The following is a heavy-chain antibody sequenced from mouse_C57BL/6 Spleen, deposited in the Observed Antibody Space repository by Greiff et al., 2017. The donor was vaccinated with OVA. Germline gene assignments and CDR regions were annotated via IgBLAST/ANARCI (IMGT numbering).Heavy chain of an antibody. D-gene: IGHD4-1*01. CDR2: ISPNNGGT. V-gene: IGHV1-18*01. J-gene: IGHJ2*01. CDR3: ARSRGLGRDYFDY. Sequence: EVQLQQSGPELVKPGASVKIPCKASGYTFTDYNMDWVKQSHGKSLEWIGDISPNNGGTIYNQKFKGKATLTVDKSSSTAYMELRSLTSEDTAVYYCARSRGLGRDYFDYWGQGTTLTVSS. CDR1: GYTFTDYN.